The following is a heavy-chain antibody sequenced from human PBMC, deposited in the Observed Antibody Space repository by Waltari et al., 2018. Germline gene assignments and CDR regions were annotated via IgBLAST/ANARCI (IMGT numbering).Heavy chain of an antibody. CDR3: VTDVSGWYVN. J-gene: IGHJ4*02. CDR2: IKQDGSAK. CDR1: GFNLSTYW. Sequence: EVQLVESGGGLVQPGGSLRPSCSASGFNLSTYWMTWVRQAPGRGLEWVANIKQDGSAKYYVDSVRGRSTISRDNANNSLFLQINSLRDDDTAVYYCVTDVSGWYVNWGQGTSVTVSS. V-gene: IGHV3-7*01. D-gene: IGHD6-19*01.